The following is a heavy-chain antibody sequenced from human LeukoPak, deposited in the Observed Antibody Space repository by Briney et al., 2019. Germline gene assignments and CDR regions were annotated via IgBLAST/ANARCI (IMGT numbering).Heavy chain of an antibody. CDR2: ISAYNDNT. Sequence: ASVKVSCKTSGYTFTSYGISWVRQAPGQGLERMGWISAYNDNTNYAQKLQGRVTMTTDTSTSTAYMELRSLRSDDTAVYYCARNCSSTSCYSRPFDYWGQGTLVTVSS. V-gene: IGHV1-18*01. CDR1: GYTFTSYG. D-gene: IGHD2-2*01. CDR3: ARNCSSTSCYSRPFDY. J-gene: IGHJ4*02.